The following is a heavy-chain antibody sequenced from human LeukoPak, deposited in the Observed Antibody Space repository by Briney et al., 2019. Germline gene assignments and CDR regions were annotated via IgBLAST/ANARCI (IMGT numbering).Heavy chain of an antibody. Sequence: GGSLRLSCAASGFTFSSYSMNWVRQAPGKGLDWVSSISSSSSYIYYADSVKGRFTISRDNAKNSLYLQMNSLRAEDTAVYYCASCATGYSSGCSGYWGQGTLVTVSS. J-gene: IGHJ4*02. D-gene: IGHD6-19*01. V-gene: IGHV3-21*01. CDR3: ASCATGYSSGCSGY. CDR2: ISSSSSYI. CDR1: GFTFSSYS.